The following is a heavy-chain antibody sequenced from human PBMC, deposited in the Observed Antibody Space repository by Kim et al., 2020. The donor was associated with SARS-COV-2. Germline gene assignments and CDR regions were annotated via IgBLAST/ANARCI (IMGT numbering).Heavy chain of an antibody. D-gene: IGHD3-9*01. V-gene: IGHV4-39*01. Sequence: SETLSLTCTVSGGSISSSYYYWGWIRQPPGKGLDWIGPVYYSGTSYYNPSLKSRVTISVDTSDNQFSLILTSVTAADTAVYYCARSYYDILTGHNWFDP. CDR3: ARSYYDILTGHNWFDP. CDR2: VYYSGTS. CDR1: GGSISSSYYY. J-gene: IGHJ5*02.